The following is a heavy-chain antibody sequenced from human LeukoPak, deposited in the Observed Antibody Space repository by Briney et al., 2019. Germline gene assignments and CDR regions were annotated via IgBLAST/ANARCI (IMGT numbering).Heavy chain of an antibody. D-gene: IGHD1-26*01. CDR1: GYTFTSYY. CDR2: INPTGGGT. V-gene: IGHV1-46*01. CDR3: ARDNSVGDNAWWFDP. Sequence: ASVKVSCKASGYTFTSYYMHWVRHAPGQGLEWMGLINPTGGGTGYAKKFQGRVTMTSDMSTTTDYMELSSLRSEDTAIYYCARDNSVGDNAWWFDPWGQGTLVTVSS. J-gene: IGHJ5*02.